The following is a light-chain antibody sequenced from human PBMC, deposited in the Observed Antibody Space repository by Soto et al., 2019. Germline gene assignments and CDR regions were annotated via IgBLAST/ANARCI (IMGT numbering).Light chain of an antibody. CDR1: QAISIY. J-gene: IGKJ3*01. Sequence: DIQLTQSPPSLSASVGDRVTITCRASQAISIYVAWYQQKPGKIPKLLIFSASTVQSGVPYRFSGSGSGTDFTLTISNLQPEDFATYYCQKYNSAPLTFGPGTKVDLK. CDR2: SAS. V-gene: IGKV1-27*01. CDR3: QKYNSAPLT.